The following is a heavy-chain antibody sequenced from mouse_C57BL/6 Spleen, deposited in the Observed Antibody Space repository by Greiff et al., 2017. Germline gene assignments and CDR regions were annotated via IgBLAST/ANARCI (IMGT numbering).Heavy chain of an antibody. CDR1: GFSLTSYG. D-gene: IGHD2-3*01. Sequence: VKLMESGPGLVQPSQSLSITCTVSGFSLTSYGVHWVRPSPGKGLEWLGVIWRGGSTDYNAAFMSRLSITKDNSKSQVFFKMNSLQADDTAIYYCAKSAYDGYPWFAYWGQGTLVTVSA. CDR3: AKSAYDGYPWFAY. V-gene: IGHV2-5*01. CDR2: IWRGGST. J-gene: IGHJ3*01.